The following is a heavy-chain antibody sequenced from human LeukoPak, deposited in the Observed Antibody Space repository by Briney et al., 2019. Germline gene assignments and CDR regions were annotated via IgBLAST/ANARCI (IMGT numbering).Heavy chain of an antibody. Sequence: KSSETLSLTCTVSGDSISSSSYYWGWIRQPPGKGLEWIGSIYYSGSTYYNPSLKSRVTISVDTSKNQFSLKLSSVTAADTAVYYCARSPGGYDTYYYYMDVWGKGTTVTVSS. J-gene: IGHJ6*03. D-gene: IGHD5-12*01. V-gene: IGHV4-39*07. CDR1: GDSISSSSYY. CDR3: ARSPGGYDTYYYYMDV. CDR2: IYYSGST.